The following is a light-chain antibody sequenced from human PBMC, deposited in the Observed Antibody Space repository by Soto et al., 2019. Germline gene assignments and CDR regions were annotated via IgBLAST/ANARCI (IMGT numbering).Light chain of an antibody. J-gene: IGLJ1*01. CDR2: DDS. V-gene: IGLV3-21*02. CDR3: QVWDSSSDHYV. CDR1: NIGSKS. Sequence: SYELTQPPSVSVAPGQTARITCGGNNIGSKSVHWYQQKPGQAPVLVVYDDSDRPSGIPEGFSGSNSANTATLTISRVEAGDEADYYCQVWDSSSDHYVFGTGTKVTVL.